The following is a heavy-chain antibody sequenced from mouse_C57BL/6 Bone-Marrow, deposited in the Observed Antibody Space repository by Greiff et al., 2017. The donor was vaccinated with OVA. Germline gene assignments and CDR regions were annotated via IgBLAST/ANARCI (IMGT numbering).Heavy chain of an antibody. CDR1: GYTFTSYG. V-gene: IGHV1-81*01. CDR2: IYPRSGNT. D-gene: IGHD4-1*01. Sequence: VQGVESGAELARPGASVKLSCKASGYTFTSYGVSWVKQRTGQGLEWIGEIYPRSGNTYYNEKFKGKATLPADKSSSTAYMELRSRTSEDSAVDYCARSWDYFDYWGQGTTLTVSS. CDR3: ARSWDYFDY. J-gene: IGHJ2*01.